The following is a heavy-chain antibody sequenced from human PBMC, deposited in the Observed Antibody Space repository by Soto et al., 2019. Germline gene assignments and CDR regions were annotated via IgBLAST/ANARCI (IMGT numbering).Heavy chain of an antibody. CDR1: GYSFTSYW. CDR3: ARLNYDILTGYYGYYGMDV. J-gene: IGHJ6*02. V-gene: IGHV5-10-1*01. CDR2: IDPSDSYT. D-gene: IGHD3-9*01. Sequence: GESLKISCKGSGYSFTSYWISWVRQMPGKGLEWMGRIDPSDSYTNYSPSFQGHVTISAGKSISTAYLQWSSLKASDTAMYYCARLNYDILTGYYGYYGMDVWGQGTTVTVSS.